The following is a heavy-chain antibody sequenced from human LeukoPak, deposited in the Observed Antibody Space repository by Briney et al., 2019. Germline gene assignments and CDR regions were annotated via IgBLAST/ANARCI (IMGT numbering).Heavy chain of an antibody. J-gene: IGHJ4*02. D-gene: IGHD3-10*01. CDR3: AEEITMVRGVPNFDY. Sequence: GGSLRLSCAASGFTFSSYSMHWVRQAPGKGLEWVAFIRYDGSNKYYADSVKGRFTISRDNSKNTLYLQMNSLRAEDTAVYYCAEEITMVRGVPNFDYWGQGTLVTVSS. CDR1: GFTFSSYS. CDR2: IRYDGSNK. V-gene: IGHV3-30*02.